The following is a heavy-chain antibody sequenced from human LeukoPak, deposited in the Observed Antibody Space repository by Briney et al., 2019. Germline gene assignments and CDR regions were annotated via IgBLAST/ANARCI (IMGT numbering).Heavy chain of an antibody. CDR3: ARVTGSITYIDF. D-gene: IGHD3-10*01. CDR1: GGSINSSSYY. V-gene: IGHV4-39*07. CDR2: IYYSGST. J-gene: IGHJ4*02. Sequence: SETLSLTCTVSGGSINSSSYYWGWIRQPPGKGLEWIGSIYYSGSTYYNPSLNSRVTISVDTSKNQFSLELSSVTAADTAVYYCARVTGSITYIDFWGQGTLVTVSS.